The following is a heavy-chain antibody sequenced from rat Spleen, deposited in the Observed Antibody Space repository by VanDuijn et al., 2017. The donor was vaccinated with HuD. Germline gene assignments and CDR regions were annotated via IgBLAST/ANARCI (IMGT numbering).Heavy chain of an antibody. J-gene: IGHJ2*01. CDR2: IWGDGTT. Sequence: QVQLKESGPGLVQPSQTLSLTCTVSGFSLSTNSVHWVRQPPGKGLEWMGGIWGDGTTDYKSVLKSRLSISRDTSKNQVFLKMNSLQTDDTGTYYCTIHPRYWGQGVMVTVSS. V-gene: IGHV2-1*01. CDR3: TIHPRY. D-gene: IGHD3-1*01. CDR1: GFSLSTNS.